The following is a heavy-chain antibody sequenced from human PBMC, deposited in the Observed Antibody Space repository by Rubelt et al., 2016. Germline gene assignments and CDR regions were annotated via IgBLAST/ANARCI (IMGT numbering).Heavy chain of an antibody. CDR2: ISGSGGST. CDR3: ARDPIARVRFLEWLLYGDV. D-gene: IGHD3-3*01. V-gene: IGHV3-23*01. CDR1: GGSISSGGYY. Sequence: VQLQESGPGLEKPSQTLSLTCTVSGGSISSGGYYWSWVRQHPGKGLEWVSAISGSGGSTYYADSVKGRFTISRDNSKNTLYLQMNSLRAEDTAVYYCARDPIARVRFLEWLLYGDVWGKGTTVTVSS. J-gene: IGHJ6*04.